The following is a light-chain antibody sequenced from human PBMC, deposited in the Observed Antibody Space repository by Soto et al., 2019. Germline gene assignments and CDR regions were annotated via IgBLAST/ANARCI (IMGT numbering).Light chain of an antibody. CDR2: NAS. CDR1: QSISSW. V-gene: IGKV1-5*03. Sequence: IQMTQSLSTLSTSGGDRLTTTRRASQSISSWLAWYHRKPGKAPKLLIYNASSLESGVRSRFSGSGSGTEFSLTISSLRSDDFGTYYCQQYNSYSPWTFGQGTKVDIK. CDR3: QQYNSYSPWT. J-gene: IGKJ1*01.